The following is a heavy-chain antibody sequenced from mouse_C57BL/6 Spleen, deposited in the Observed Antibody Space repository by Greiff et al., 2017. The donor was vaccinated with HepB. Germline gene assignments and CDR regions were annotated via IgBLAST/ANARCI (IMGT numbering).Heavy chain of an antibody. V-gene: IGHV14-1*01. J-gene: IGHJ3*01. CDR3: TTWGQLRLAWFAY. CDR2: IDPEDGDT. CDR1: GFNIKDYY. Sequence: VQLKQSGAELVRPGASVKLSCTASGFNIKDYYMHWVKQRPEQGLEWIGRIDPEDGDTEYAPKFQGKATMTADTSSNTAYLQLSSLTSEDTAVYYCTTWGQLRLAWFAYWGQGTLVTVSA. D-gene: IGHD3-2*02.